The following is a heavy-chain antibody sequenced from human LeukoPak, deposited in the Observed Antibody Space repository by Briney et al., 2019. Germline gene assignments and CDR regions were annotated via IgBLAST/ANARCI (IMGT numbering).Heavy chain of an antibody. CDR1: GGSISSGGYY. CDR3: ARSIKDSKVLGGQQGVSYDP. CDR2: IYYSGST. J-gene: IGHJ5*02. V-gene: IGHV4-31*03. D-gene: IGHD3-3*02. Sequence: SETLSLTCTVSGGSISSGGYYWSWIRQHPGKGLEWIGYIYYSGSTYYNPSLKSRVTISVDTSKNQFSLKLSSVTAADTAVYYCARSIKDSKVLGGQQGVSYDPWGQGTLVTVSS.